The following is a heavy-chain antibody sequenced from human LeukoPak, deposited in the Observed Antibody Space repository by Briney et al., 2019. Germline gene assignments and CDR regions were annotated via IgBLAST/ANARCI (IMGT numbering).Heavy chain of an antibody. J-gene: IGHJ4*02. V-gene: IGHV3-23*01. CDR3: ARHDSFIPW. Sequence: GGSLRLSCAATGFTFHDYAMSWGRQAPGKGLEWVSGVSDSGRSTYYTDSVEGRFTISRDNSKNTVSLQMNNMRPDDTAVYFCARHDSFIPWWGQGILVIVSS. CDR1: GFTFHDYA. CDR2: VSDSGRST. D-gene: IGHD5-18*01.